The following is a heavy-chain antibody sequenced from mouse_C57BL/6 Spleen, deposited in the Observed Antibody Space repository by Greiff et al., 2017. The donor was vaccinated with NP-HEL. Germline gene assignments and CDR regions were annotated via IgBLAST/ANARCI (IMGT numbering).Heavy chain of an antibody. CDR3: ARIYYGNPYYFDY. CDR1: GYTFTSYW. V-gene: IGHV1-69*01. CDR2: IDPSDSYT. D-gene: IGHD2-1*01. Sequence: QVQLQQPGAELVMPGASVKLSCKASGYTFTSYWMHWVKQRPGQGLEWIGEIDPSDSYTNYNQKFKGKSTLTVDKSSSTAYMQLSSLTSEDSAVDYCARIYYGNPYYFDYWGQGTTLTVSS. J-gene: IGHJ2*01.